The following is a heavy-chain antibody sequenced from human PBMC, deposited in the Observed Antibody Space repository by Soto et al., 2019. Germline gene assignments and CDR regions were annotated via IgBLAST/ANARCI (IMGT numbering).Heavy chain of an antibody. J-gene: IGHJ6*02. V-gene: IGHV1-69*13. D-gene: IGHD5-18*01. CDR3: ARDDVDTAMPYGMDV. CDR1: GGTFSSYA. Sequence: SVKVSCKASGGTFSSYAISWVRQAPGQGLEWMGGIIPIFGTANYAQKFQGRVTITADESTSTAYMELSSLRSEDTAVYYCARDDVDTAMPYGMDVWGQGTTVTV. CDR2: IIPIFGTA.